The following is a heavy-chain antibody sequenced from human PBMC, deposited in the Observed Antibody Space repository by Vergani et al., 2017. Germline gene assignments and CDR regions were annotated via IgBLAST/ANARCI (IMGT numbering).Heavy chain of an antibody. CDR2: ISAYNGNT. V-gene: IGHV1-18*01. CDR3: ARDCSSTSCYFGNVDP. Sequence: QVQLVQSGAEVKKPGASVKVSCKASGYTFTSYGISWVRQAPGQGLEWMGWISAYNGNTNYAQKLQGRVTMTTDTSTSTAYMELRSLRSDDTDVYYCARDCSSTSCYFGNVDPWGQGTLVTVSS. D-gene: IGHD2-2*01. J-gene: IGHJ5*02. CDR1: GYTFTSYG.